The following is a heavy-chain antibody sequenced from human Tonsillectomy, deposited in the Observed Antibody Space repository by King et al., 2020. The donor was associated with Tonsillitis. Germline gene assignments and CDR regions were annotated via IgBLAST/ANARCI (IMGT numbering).Heavy chain of an antibody. CDR2: SSWNSGWI. V-gene: IGHV3-9*01. CDR1: GFTFDDYA. J-gene: IGHJ6*02. Sequence: QLVQSGGGLVQPGRSLRLSCAASGFTFDDYAMHWVRQAPGKGLEWVSGSSWNSGWIGYADSVGGRFTISGDNVKNPLYLQMNSLRAEDTALYYCAKGGDGSTTVMDYYYYGMDVWGQGTTVTVSS. D-gene: IGHD1-1*01. CDR3: AKGGDGSTTVMDYYYYGMDV.